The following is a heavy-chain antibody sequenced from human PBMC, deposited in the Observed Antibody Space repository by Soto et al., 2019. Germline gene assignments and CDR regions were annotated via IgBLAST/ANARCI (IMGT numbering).Heavy chain of an antibody. V-gene: IGHV3-23*01. CDR1: GFPFSSTD. Sequence: GGSLRLSCAASGFPFSSTDMTWVRQAPGKGLDWVSTIDGSGGTTYYADSVKGRFTISRDNSMNTVYLQMNSLRADDTALYYCATNSGCFNTWGQGALVTVSS. CDR3: ATNSGCFNT. CDR2: IDGSGGTT. J-gene: IGHJ5*02. D-gene: IGHD2-15*01.